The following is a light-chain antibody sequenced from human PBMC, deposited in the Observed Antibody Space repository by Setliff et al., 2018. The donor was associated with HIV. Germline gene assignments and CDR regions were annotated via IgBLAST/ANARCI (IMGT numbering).Light chain of an antibody. CDR2: DND. Sequence: QSVLTQPPSVSAAPGQKVTISCSGSSSNIGKYYVSWYQQFPGTAPKLLIFDNDMRPSGIPDRFSGSKSGTSATLGITGLQTGDEADYYCGTWDSSLSAGVFGGGTKATVL. J-gene: IGLJ2*01. CDR1: SSNIGKYY. V-gene: IGLV1-51*01. CDR3: GTWDSSLSAGV.